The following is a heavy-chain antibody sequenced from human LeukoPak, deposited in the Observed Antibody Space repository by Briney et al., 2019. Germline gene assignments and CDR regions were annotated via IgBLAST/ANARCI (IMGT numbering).Heavy chain of an antibody. V-gene: IGHV3-13*01. Sequence: GGSLRLFCAASGFTFSHYDLHWVRQAIGKGLEWVSAIGTAADTYYPGSVKGRFTISRENAKNSFYLQMNSLRAGDTAVYYCVTGKPGHCNWTNCPFDSWGQGTLVTVSS. CDR1: GFTFSHYD. J-gene: IGHJ4*02. D-gene: IGHD2-2*01. CDR2: IGTAADT. CDR3: VTGKPGHCNWTNCPFDS.